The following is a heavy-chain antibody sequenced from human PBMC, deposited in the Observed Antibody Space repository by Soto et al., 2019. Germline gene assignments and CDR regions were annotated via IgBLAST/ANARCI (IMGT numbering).Heavy chain of an antibody. J-gene: IGHJ2*01. V-gene: IGHV3-9*01. CDR2: ISWNSDNI. CDR1: GFGFGDYA. D-gene: IGHD3-9*01. CDR3: AINDKYFDL. Sequence: EVQLVESGGGLVQPGRSLRLSCAASGFGFGDYAMHWVRQVPGKGLEWVSGISWNSDNINYGGSVKGRFTISRDNAKNSLYLHMNSLRIEDTALYYCAINDKYFDLWGRGTLVTVSS.